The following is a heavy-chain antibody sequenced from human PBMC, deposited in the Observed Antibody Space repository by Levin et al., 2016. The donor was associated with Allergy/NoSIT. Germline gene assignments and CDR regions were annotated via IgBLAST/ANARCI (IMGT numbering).Heavy chain of an antibody. D-gene: IGHD4-23*01. CDR2: INHSGST. V-gene: IGHV4-39*07. Sequence: SETLSLTCTVSGGSISSGGYYWSWIRQPPGKGLEWIGEINHSGSTNYNPSLKSRVTISVDTSKNQFSLKLSSVTAADTAVYYCASRLRWPRYYYYGMDVWGQGTTVTVSS. CDR3: ASRLRWPRYYYYGMDV. CDR1: GGSISSGGYY. J-gene: IGHJ6*02.